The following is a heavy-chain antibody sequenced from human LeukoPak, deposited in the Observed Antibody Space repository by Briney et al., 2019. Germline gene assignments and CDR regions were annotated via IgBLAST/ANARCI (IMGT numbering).Heavy chain of an antibody. CDR1: GGSISSYY. D-gene: IGHD6-19*01. V-gene: IGHV4-4*07. Sequence: SETLSLTCTVSGGSISSYYWSWIRQPAGKGLEWIGRIYTSGSTNYNPSLKSRVTISVDKSKNQFSLKLSSVTAADTAVYYCAGGDSSGLDAFDIWGQGTMVTVSS. CDR3: AGGDSSGLDAFDI. CDR2: IYTSGST. J-gene: IGHJ3*02.